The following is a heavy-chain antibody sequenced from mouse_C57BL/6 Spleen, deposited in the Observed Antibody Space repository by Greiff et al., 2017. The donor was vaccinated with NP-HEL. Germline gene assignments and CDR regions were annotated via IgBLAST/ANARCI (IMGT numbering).Heavy chain of an antibody. CDR1: GFSLTSYG. V-gene: IGHV2-2*01. CDR2: IWSGGST. Sequence: QVQLQQSGPGLVQPSQSLSITCTVSGFSLTSYGVHWVRQSPGKGLEWLGVIWSGGSTDYNAAFISRLSISKDNSKSQVFFKMNSLQADDIAIYYCVSGDYFDYWGQGTTLTVSS. CDR3: VSGDYFDY. D-gene: IGHD6-2*01. J-gene: IGHJ2*01.